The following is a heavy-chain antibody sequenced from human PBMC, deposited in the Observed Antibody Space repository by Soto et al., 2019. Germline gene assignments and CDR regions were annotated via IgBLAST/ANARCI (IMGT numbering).Heavy chain of an antibody. D-gene: IGHD3-22*01. J-gene: IGHJ4*02. CDR1: GDSVSSNSAA. CDR2: TYYRSRWYD. V-gene: IGHV6-1*01. Sequence: PSQTLSLPCAISGDSVSSNSAAWNWIRQSPSRGLEWLGRTYYRSRWYDDYAESVRGRIAVNPDTSKNQFSLQLNSVTPEDTAVYFCARANDPSGNYIQYFDYWGQGTLVTVSS. CDR3: ARANDPSGNYIQYFDY.